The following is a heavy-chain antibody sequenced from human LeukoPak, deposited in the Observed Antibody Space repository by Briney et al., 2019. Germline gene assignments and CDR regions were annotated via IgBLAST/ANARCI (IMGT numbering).Heavy chain of an antibody. CDR3: ARGDGYYDSSGDY. D-gene: IGHD3-22*01. Sequence: ASVKVSCKASGYTFTSYDINWVRQATGQGLEWMGWINPNSGGTNYAQKFQGRVTMTRDTSISTAYMELSRLRSDDTAVYYCARGDGYYDSSGDYWGQGTLVTVSS. J-gene: IGHJ4*02. CDR1: GYTFTSYD. CDR2: INPNSGGT. V-gene: IGHV1-2*02.